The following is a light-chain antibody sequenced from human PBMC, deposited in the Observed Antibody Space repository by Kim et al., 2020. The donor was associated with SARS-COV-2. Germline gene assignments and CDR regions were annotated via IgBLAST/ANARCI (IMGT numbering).Light chain of an antibody. Sequence: SYELTQPPSVSLSPGQTAGITCSGDKLGEKYASWYQQKPGQSPVLVIYQDFKRPSGIPERFFGSNSGNTATLTIRGTQAMDEADYFCQTWDITTGLYVFGPGTKVTVL. CDR1: KLGEKY. CDR3: QTWDITTGLYV. V-gene: IGLV3-1*01. J-gene: IGLJ1*01. CDR2: QDF.